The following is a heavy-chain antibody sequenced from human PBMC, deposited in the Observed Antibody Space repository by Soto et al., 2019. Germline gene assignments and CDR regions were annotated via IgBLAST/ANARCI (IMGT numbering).Heavy chain of an antibody. CDR1: GYPVTAYY. V-gene: IGHV1-2*02. CDR3: ARGGGVGVAGSAAFDM. D-gene: IGHD3-3*01. CDR2: INPATGAA. J-gene: IGHJ3*02. Sequence: QLHLVQSGAVVKKPGASVTVSCSASGYPVTAYYMHWVRQAPGRGLEWMGGINPATGAAKYTQTFRGRVTMTRDTSTSTVFMELGGPTSEDTAVFYWARGGGVGVAGSAAFDMWGQGTLVTVSS.